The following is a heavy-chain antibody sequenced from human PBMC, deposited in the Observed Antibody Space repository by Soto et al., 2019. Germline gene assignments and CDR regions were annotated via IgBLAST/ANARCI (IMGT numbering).Heavy chain of an antibody. CDR2: ISYDGSNQ. Sequence: QVQLVESGGGVVQPGRSLRLSCAASGFTFNKHGMHWVRQAPGKGLEWVAVISYDGSNQYYADSVKGRFTISRDNSKNTLYLQMNSLRADDTAVYYCAKDAVYNDGLWLMDHWGQGTLVTVSS. CDR3: AKDAVYNDGLWLMDH. CDR1: GFTFNKHG. V-gene: IGHV3-30*18. D-gene: IGHD2-21*01. J-gene: IGHJ4*02.